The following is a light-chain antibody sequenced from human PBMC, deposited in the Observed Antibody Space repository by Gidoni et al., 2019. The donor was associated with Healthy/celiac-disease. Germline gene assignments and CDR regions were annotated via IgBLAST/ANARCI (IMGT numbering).Light chain of an antibody. J-gene: IGKJ4*01. CDR3: QQRSNWPQLT. V-gene: IGKV3-11*01. CDR1: QSVSSY. CDR2: DAA. Sequence: EIVLTQSPATLSLSPGERATLPCRASQSVSSYLAWYQQNPGQAPRLLIYDAANRATGIPARFSGSGSGTDFTLTISSLEPEDFAVYYCQQRSNWPQLTFGGGTKVEIK.